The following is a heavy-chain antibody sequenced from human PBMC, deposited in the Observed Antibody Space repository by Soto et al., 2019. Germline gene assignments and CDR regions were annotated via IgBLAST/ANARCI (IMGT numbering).Heavy chain of an antibody. CDR2: ISYGGNNK. D-gene: IGHD1-26*01. CDR3: AKVLVGDTWCYDY. CDR1: GFILSTYD. V-gene: IGHV3-30*18. J-gene: IGHJ4*02. Sequence: QVQLVESGGGVVQPGRSLRLSCAASGFILSTYDMHWVRQAPGKGLEWVAVISYGGNNKYYVDSVKGRFTISRDKSKNALYLLLSSLRAEDTAVYYCAKVLVGDTWCYDYWGQGTLVTVSS.